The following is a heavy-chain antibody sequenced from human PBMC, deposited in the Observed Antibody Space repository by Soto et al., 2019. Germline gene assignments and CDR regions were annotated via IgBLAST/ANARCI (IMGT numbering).Heavy chain of an antibody. V-gene: IGHV4-31*03. CDR1: GGSISSGGYY. J-gene: IGHJ4*02. CDR2: IYYSGST. Sequence: SETLSLTCTVSGGSISSGGYYWSWIRQHPGKGLEWIGYIYYSGSTYYNPSLKSRVTISVDTSKNQFSLKLSSVTAADTAVYYCARTLRATMVRGVFDYWGQGTLVTVSS. D-gene: IGHD3-10*01. CDR3: ARTLRATMVRGVFDY.